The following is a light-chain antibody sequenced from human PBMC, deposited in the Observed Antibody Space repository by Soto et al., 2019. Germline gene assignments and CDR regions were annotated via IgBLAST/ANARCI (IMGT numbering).Light chain of an antibody. CDR2: RNN. CDR3: AASDDSLSGPV. Sequence: QSVLTQPPSASGTPGQRVTIPCSGSSSNIGSNYVYWYQQLPGTAPKLLIYRNNQRPSGVPDRFSGSKSGTSASLAISGLRSEDEADYYCAASDDSLSGPVFGGGTQLTVL. CDR1: SSNIGSNY. J-gene: IGLJ7*01. V-gene: IGLV1-47*01.